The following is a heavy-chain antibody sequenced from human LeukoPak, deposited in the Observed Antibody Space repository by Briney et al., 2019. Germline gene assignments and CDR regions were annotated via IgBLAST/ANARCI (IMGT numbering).Heavy chain of an antibody. V-gene: IGHV4-31*03. CDR3: ARATLRGDPFDF. CDR1: GDSLNSGNYY. CDR2: IFTSGNT. D-gene: IGHD2-21*02. J-gene: IGHJ4*02. Sequence: SETLSLTCTASGDSLNSGNYYWTWIRQHPGKGLEWIGYIFTSGNTYYNPSLKGRLLTSVDTSKSQFSLRLTSVTAADTAVYYCARATLRGDPFDFWGQGIQVTVSS.